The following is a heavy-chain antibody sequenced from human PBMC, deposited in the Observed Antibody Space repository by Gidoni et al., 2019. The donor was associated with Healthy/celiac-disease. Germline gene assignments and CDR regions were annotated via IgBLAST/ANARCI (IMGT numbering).Heavy chain of an antibody. CDR2: IYYSGST. J-gene: IGHJ3*02. V-gene: IGHV4-39*01. Sequence: QLQLQESGPGLVKPSETLSLTCTVSGGSISSSSYYWGWIRQPPGKGLEWIGSIYYSGSTYYNPSLKSRVTISVDTSKNQFSLKLSSVTAADTAVYYCARHLLGGVWDAFDIWGQGTMVTVSS. CDR1: GGSISSSSYY. D-gene: IGHD3-16*01. CDR3: ARHLLGGVWDAFDI.